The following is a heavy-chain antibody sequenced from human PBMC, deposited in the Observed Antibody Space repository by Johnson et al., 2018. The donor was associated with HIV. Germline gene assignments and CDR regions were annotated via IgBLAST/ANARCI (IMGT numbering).Heavy chain of an antibody. CDR3: AKDVGNYWPDSFDI. V-gene: IGHV3-30*02. CDR2: IRYDGSNK. D-gene: IGHD3-22*01. CDR1: GFTFSSYG. J-gene: IGHJ3*02. Sequence: QVQLVESGGGVVQPGRSLRVSCAASGFTFSSYGMHWVRQAPGKGLEWVAFIRYDGSNKYYADSVQGRFTISRDKSENTLYLQMNSLRDEDTAVDYCAKDVGNYWPDSFDIWGQVTMVTVSS.